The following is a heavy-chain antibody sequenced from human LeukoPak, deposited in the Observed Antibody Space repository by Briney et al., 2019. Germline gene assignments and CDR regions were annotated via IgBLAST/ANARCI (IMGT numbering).Heavy chain of an antibody. Sequence: SETLSLTCTVSGGSIRSYYCNWIRHRPGQGLERNGYIYYSGSTNYNPSLKSRVTITVDTYKNEFSLQLSSVTAADTAVYYCARVGGSNYYFYGMDVWGQGTTVTVSS. CDR2: IYYSGST. CDR3: ARVGGSNYYFYGMDV. J-gene: IGHJ6*02. V-gene: IGHV4-59*01. CDR1: GGSIRSYY. D-gene: IGHD3-16*01.